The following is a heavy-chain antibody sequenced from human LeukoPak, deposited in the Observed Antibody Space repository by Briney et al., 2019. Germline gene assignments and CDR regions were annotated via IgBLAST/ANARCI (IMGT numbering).Heavy chain of an antibody. CDR1: GFTFSSYS. CDR2: ISSSSSHI. CDR3: ARSRGDPEFDY. V-gene: IGHV3-21*01. D-gene: IGHD2-21*02. J-gene: IGHJ4*02. Sequence: GGSLRLSCAASGFTFSSYSMNWVRQAPGKGLEWVSSISSSSSHIYYADSVKGRFTISRDNAKNSLYLQMNSLRAEGTAVYYCARSRGDPEFDYWGQGTLVTVSS.